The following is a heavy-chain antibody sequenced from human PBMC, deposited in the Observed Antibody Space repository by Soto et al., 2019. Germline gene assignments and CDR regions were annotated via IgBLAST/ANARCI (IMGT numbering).Heavy chain of an antibody. Sequence: PSETLSLTCNVPGASLAGHYWSWIRQPPGKGLEWIGRIYATGSTDYNPSLKSRLTMSVDMSKKQFSLTLRSVTAADTAMYYCVRDGTKNLRDWFDPWGQGILVT. D-gene: IGHD1-1*01. CDR1: GASLAGHY. J-gene: IGHJ5*02. CDR3: VRDGTKNLRDWFDP. V-gene: IGHV4-4*07. CDR2: IYATGST.